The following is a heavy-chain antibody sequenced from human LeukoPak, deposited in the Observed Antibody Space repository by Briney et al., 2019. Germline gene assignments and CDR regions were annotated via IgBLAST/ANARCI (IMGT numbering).Heavy chain of an antibody. Sequence: PGGSLRLSCAASGFTFSDYYMSWIRQAPGKGLEWVSYISSSGSTIYYADSVKGRFTISRDNAKNSLYLQMNSLRAEDTAVYYCTGSGYSSSWYPSHFDYWGQGTLVTVSS. CDR1: GFTFSDYY. V-gene: IGHV3-11*04. J-gene: IGHJ4*02. CDR2: ISSSGSTI. CDR3: TGSGYSSSWYPSHFDY. D-gene: IGHD6-13*01.